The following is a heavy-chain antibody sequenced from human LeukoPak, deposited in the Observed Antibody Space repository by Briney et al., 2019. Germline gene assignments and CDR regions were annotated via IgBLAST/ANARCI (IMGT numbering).Heavy chain of an antibody. D-gene: IGHD3-22*01. CDR3: ARDQDPDYYDSSGYYY. CDR1: GFTFSSYS. Sequence: GGSLRLSCAASGFTFSSYSMNWVRQAPGKGLEWVSYISSSSSTVYYADSVKGRFTISRDNAKNSLYLQMNSLRDEDTAVYYCARDQDPDYYDSSGYYYWGQGTLVTVSS. V-gene: IGHV3-48*02. J-gene: IGHJ4*02. CDR2: ISSSSSTV.